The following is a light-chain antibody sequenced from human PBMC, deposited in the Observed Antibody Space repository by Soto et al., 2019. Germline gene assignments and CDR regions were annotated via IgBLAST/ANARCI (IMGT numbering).Light chain of an antibody. CDR3: LLFDGDGVV. J-gene: IGLJ2*01. CDR1: TGAVTSGYY. CDR2: STT. V-gene: IGLV7-43*01. Sequence: QTVVTQEPSLTVSPGGTVTLTCASSTGAVTSGYYPNWFQQKPGQPPRALIYSTTYKHSWTPARFSGSLLGGKAALTLSGVQPEDEADSYCLLFDGDGVVFGGGTKLTV.